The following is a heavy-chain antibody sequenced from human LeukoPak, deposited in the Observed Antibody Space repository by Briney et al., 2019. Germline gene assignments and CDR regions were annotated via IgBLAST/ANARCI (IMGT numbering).Heavy chain of an antibody. D-gene: IGHD2-2*01. J-gene: IGHJ4*02. V-gene: IGHV5-51*01. CDR1: GCSFTSYW. Sequence: GESLKISCKGSGCSFTSYWIGWVRQMPGKGLEWMGIIYPGDSDTRYSLSFQGQVTISADKSISTAYLQWSSLKASDTAMYYCARVYCSSTSCYRNEFDYWGQGTLVTVPS. CDR2: IYPGDSDT. CDR3: ARVYCSSTSCYRNEFDY.